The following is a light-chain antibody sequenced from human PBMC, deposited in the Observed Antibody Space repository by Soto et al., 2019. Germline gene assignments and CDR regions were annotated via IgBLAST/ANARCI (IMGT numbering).Light chain of an antibody. CDR1: QSVGRN. Sequence: EVVMTQSPATRSVSPGERGTLSCRASQSVGRNLAWYQQKPGQAPRLLIYGASTRATGIPARFSGSGSGTEFTLTISSLQSEDFAVYYCQQYNNWPPYTFGQGTKVDIK. CDR2: GAS. V-gene: IGKV3-15*01. J-gene: IGKJ2*01. CDR3: QQYNNWPPYT.